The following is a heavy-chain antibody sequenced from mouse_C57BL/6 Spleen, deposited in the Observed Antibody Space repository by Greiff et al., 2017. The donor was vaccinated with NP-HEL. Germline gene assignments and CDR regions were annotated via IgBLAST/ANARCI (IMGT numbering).Heavy chain of an antibody. D-gene: IGHD1-1*01. J-gene: IGHJ1*03. CDR2: ISSGGSYT. CDR3: ARLDYGSSFYWYFDV. CDR1: GFTFSSYG. Sequence: EVKVVESGGDLVKPGGSLKLSCAASGFTFSSYGMSWVRQTPDKRLEWVATISSGGSYTYYPDSVKGRITLSRDNATNTLYLQMSSLKSEDTAMYYCARLDYGSSFYWYFDVWGTGTTVTVSS. V-gene: IGHV5-6*01.